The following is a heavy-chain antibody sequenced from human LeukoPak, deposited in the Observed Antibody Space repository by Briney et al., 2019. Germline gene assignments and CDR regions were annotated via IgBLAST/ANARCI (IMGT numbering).Heavy chain of an antibody. J-gene: IGHJ5*02. CDR2: ISSSGSTI. CDR3: ARERRGYCSSTSCSWFDP. V-gene: IGHV3-11*04. D-gene: IGHD2-2*01. Sequence: AGGSLRLSCAASGFTFSDYYMSWIRQAPGKGLEWVSYISSSGSTIYYADSVKGRFTIPRDNAKNSLYLQMNSLRAEDTAVYYCARERRGYCSSTSCSWFDPWGQGTLVTVSS. CDR1: GFTFSDYY.